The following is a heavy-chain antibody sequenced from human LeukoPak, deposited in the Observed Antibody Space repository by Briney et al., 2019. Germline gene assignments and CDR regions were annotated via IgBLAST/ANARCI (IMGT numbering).Heavy chain of an antibody. V-gene: IGHV3-15*01. CDR1: GFPFTIAW. J-gene: IGHJ6*03. Sequence: GGSLRLSCVVSGFPFTIAWMSWVRQAPGKGLEWVGRIKSKTDGGTADYAAPVRGRFTMWRDDARSALYLQMNSLQTEDTAVYYCTPDLMDVWGKGTTVTVSS. CDR2: IKSKTDGGTA. CDR3: TPDLMDV.